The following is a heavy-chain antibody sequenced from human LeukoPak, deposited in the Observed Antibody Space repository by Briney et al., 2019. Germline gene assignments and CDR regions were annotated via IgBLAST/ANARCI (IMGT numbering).Heavy chain of an antibody. Sequence: SETLSLTCTVSGGSISIDSWTWIRQPAGKGLEWIASGDYSGGTYYNPSLESRVAISADMSKNQISLKLSSVTAADTAVYYCASRRFMVRGQDDAFDIWGQGTMVTVSS. V-gene: IGHV4-59*08. J-gene: IGHJ3*02. CDR1: GGSISIDS. CDR2: GDYSGGT. D-gene: IGHD3-10*01. CDR3: ASRRFMVRGQDDAFDI.